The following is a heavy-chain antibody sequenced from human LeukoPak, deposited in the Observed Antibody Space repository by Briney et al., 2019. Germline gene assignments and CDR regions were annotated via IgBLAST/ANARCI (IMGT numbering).Heavy chain of an antibody. CDR1: GFTFSSYG. D-gene: IGHD6-13*01. CDR3: ARDSLYYSSSYIDY. J-gene: IGHJ4*02. V-gene: IGHV3-33*01. CDR2: IWYDGSNK. Sequence: GGSLRLSCAASGFTFSSYGMHWVRQAPGKGLEWVAVIWYDGSNKYYADSVKGRFTISRDNSKNTLYLQMNSLRAEDTAVYYCARDSLYYSSSYIDYWGQGTLVTVSS.